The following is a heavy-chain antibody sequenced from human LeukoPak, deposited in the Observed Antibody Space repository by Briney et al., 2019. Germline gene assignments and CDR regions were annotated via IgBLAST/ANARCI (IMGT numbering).Heavy chain of an antibody. J-gene: IGHJ4*02. CDR3: GRSNYDSSGYWDYYFDS. CDR2: IYTSGSA. V-gene: IGHV4-4*07. CDR1: GGYISSYY. D-gene: IGHD3-22*01. Sequence: SETLSLTCTVSGGYISSYYWSWIRQPPGKGLEWIGRIYTSGSANYNPSLKSRVTMSVDTSKNQFSLKLSSVTAADTAVYYCGRSNYDSSGYWDYYFDSWGQGTLVTVSS.